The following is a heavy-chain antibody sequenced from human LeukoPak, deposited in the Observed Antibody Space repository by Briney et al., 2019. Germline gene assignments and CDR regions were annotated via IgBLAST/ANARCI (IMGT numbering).Heavy chain of an antibody. V-gene: IGHV1-2*02. CDR1: GYPFTGYY. Sequence: ASVKVSCKASGYPFTGYYMHWVRQAPGQGLEWMGWINPNSGGTNYAQKFQGRVTMTRDTSTSTVYMELSSLRSEDTAVYYCARVKGSMIVVGVFDYWGQGTLVTVSS. CDR3: ARVKGSMIVVGVFDY. CDR2: INPNSGGT. D-gene: IGHD3-22*01. J-gene: IGHJ4*02.